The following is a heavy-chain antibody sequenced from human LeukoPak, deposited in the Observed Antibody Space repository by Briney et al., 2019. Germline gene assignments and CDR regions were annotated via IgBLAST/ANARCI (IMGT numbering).Heavy chain of an antibody. J-gene: IGHJ3*02. Sequence: GGSLRLSCAASGFTFSDYYMSWVRQAPGKGLEWVSYISSSGSTIYYADSVKGRFTISRDNAKNSLYLQMNSLRAEDTAVYYCARGLLLRTERQAFDIWGQGTMVTVSS. CDR3: ARGLLLRTERQAFDI. D-gene: IGHD3-10*01. CDR1: GFTFSDYY. CDR2: ISSSGSTI. V-gene: IGHV3-11*01.